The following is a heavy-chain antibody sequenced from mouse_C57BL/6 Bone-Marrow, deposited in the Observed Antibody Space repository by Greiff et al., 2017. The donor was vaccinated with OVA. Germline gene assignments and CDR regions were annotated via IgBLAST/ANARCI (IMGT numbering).Heavy chain of an antibody. CDR2: IRNKANGYTT. J-gene: IGHJ2*01. CDR3: ASSLYCGSGLYYFDY. D-gene: IGHD1-1*01. Sequence: EVMLVESGGGLVQPGGSLSLSCAASGFTFTDYYMSWVRQPPGKALEWLGFIRNKANGYTTEYSASVKGRFTISRDNSQSILYLQMNALRAEDSATYYCASSLYCGSGLYYFDYWGQGTTLTVSS. CDR1: GFTFTDYY. V-gene: IGHV7-3*01.